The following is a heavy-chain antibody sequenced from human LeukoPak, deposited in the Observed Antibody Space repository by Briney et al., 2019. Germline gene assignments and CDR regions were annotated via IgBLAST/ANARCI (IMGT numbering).Heavy chain of an antibody. CDR3: GSGGSSGYGSRGEYYFDY. Sequence: GASVNVSCKTSGYTLTAYYMHWVRQAPGQGLEWMGWINPHSGGTNYAQKFQGRATMTRDTSISTAYMEVRWLRSDDTAVYYCGSGGSSGYGSRGEYYFDYWGQGTLVTVSS. D-gene: IGHD5-12*01. CDR2: INPHSGGT. J-gene: IGHJ4*02. CDR1: GYTLTAYY. V-gene: IGHV1-2*02.